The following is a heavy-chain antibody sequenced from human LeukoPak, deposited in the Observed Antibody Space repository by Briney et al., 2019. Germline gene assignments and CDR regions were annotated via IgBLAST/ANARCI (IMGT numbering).Heavy chain of an antibody. D-gene: IGHD3-22*01. V-gene: IGHV3-49*04. Sequence: GGSLRLSCTASGFTFGDYAMSWVRQAPGKGLEWVGFIRSKACGGTTEYAASVKGRFTISRDDSKSIAYLQMNSLKTEDTAVYYCTRDTYYYDSSGYSAEYYFDYWGQGTLVTVSS. CDR2: IRSKACGGTT. CDR1: GFTFGDYA. J-gene: IGHJ4*02. CDR3: TRDTYYYDSSGYSAEYYFDY.